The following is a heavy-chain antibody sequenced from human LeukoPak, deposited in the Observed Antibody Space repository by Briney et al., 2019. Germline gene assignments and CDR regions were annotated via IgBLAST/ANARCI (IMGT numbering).Heavy chain of an antibody. CDR3: AKARTPVTSYFDK. J-gene: IGHJ4*02. V-gene: IGHV3-23*01. D-gene: IGHD4-23*01. Sequence: QPGASLRLSCAASGFTFSTYTMSWVRQAPGKGLEWLSAISGADDGYYADSVKGRFTISRDNSKNTLYLQMNSLRAEDTAVYYCAKARTPVTSYFDKWGQGTLVTVSS. CDR2: ISGADDG. CDR1: GFTFSTYT.